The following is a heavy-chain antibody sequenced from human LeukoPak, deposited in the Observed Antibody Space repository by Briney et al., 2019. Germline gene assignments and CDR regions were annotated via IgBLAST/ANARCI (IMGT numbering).Heavy chain of an antibody. CDR1: GGSLTSHY. CDR2: IYNSRST. J-gene: IGHJ4*01. CDR3: ARGDFRYFDF. V-gene: IGHV4-59*11. Sequence: SETLSLTCTVSGGSLTSHYRSWVRQSPGKGLEWIGYIYNSRSTNYNTSLRSRVTISVDTSKNQFSLNLNSVTVADSPVYYCARGDFRYFDFWGHGALVTVSS. D-gene: IGHD2-21*02.